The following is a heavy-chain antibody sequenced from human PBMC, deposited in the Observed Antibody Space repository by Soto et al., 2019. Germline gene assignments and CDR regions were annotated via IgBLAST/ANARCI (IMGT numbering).Heavy chain of an antibody. CDR2: IHSSGST. J-gene: IGHJ5*02. V-gene: IGHV4-34*01. CDR1: SQSFSDYY. D-gene: IGHD6-13*01. Sequence: SETLSLTCTMYSQSFSDYYWNWIRQTPGKGLEWIGHIHSSGSTNYNPSLKSRVTMSVDTSKNQFSLRLMSLTAADTAVYYCARDQGVAAAGITWFDPWGQGSLVTVSS. CDR3: ARDQGVAAAGITWFDP.